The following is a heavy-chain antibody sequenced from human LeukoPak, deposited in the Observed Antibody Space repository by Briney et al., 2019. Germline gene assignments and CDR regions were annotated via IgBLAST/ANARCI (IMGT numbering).Heavy chain of an antibody. CDR1: GGSISSYY. J-gene: IGHJ6*03. CDR3: ARTTEGGYSYGYFYYYYMDV. Sequence: PSETLSLTCTVSGGSISSYYWSWIRQPPGKGLEWIGYIYYSGSTNYNPSLKSRVTISVDTSKNQFSLKLSSVTAADTAVYYCARTTEGGYSYGYFYYYYMDVWGKGTTVTISS. V-gene: IGHV4-59*01. D-gene: IGHD5-18*01. CDR2: IYYSGST.